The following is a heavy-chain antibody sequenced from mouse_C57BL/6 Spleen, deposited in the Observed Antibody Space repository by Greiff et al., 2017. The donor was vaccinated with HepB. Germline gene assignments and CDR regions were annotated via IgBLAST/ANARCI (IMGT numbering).Heavy chain of an antibody. J-gene: IGHJ4*01. V-gene: IGHV1-85*01. CDR1: GYTFTSYD. CDR2: IYPRDGST. CDR3: AREEGYGSVYAMDY. Sequence: QVQLKESGPELVKPGASVKLSCKASGYTFTSYDINWVKQRPGQGLEWIGWIYPRDGSTKYNEKFKGKATLTVDTSSSTAYMELHSLTSEDSAVYFCAREEGYGSVYAMDYWGQGTSVTVSS. D-gene: IGHD1-1*01.